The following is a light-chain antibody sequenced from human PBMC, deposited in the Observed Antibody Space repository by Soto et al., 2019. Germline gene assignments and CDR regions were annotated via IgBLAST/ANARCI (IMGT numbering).Light chain of an antibody. CDR3: SSYAGTNKV. CDR2: EVS. V-gene: IGLV2-8*01. Sequence: QSALTQPPSASGSPGQSVTISCTGTSGDVGGHNFVSWYQFHPGKAPKLIIYEVSKRPSGVPNRFSGSKSDNTASLTVSGLQAEDEADYFCSSYAGTNKVFGGGTKVNVL. J-gene: IGLJ3*02. CDR1: SGDVGGHNF.